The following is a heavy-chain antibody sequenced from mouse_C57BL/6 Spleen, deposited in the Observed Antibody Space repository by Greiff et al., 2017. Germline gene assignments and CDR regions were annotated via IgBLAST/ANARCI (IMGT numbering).Heavy chain of an antibody. V-gene: IGHV1-69*01. Sequence: QVQLQQPGAELVMPGASVKLSCKASGYTFTSYWMHWVKQRPGQGLEWIGEIDPSDSYTNYNQKFKGKSTLTVDKSSSTAYMQLSSLTSEDSAVYYCARSRIYDDEAMDYWGQGTSVTVSS. CDR2: IDPSDSYT. CDR1: GYTFTSYW. CDR3: ARSRIYDDEAMDY. J-gene: IGHJ4*01. D-gene: IGHD2-4*01.